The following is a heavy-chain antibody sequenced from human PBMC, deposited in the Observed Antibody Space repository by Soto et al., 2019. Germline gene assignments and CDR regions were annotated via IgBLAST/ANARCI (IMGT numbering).Heavy chain of an antibody. CDR1: GFTFNTFA. CDR3: AKVVYERSVNDALDI. V-gene: IGHV3-23*01. J-gene: IGHJ3*02. Sequence: GCLGVAGAASGFTFNTFALTGVRQAPGKGLEWVSSITVDGGSTYYVDSVKGRFTVSRDNSKNTLYLQMDSLTAEDTAVYYCAKVVYERSVNDALDIWGQGTMVTV. D-gene: IGHD3-22*01. CDR2: ITVDGGST.